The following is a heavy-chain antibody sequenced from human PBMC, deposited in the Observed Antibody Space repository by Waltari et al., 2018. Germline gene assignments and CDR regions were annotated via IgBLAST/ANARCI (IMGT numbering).Heavy chain of an antibody. CDR2: MNPNSGNT. V-gene: IGHV1-8*01. CDR1: GYTFTSSD. CDR3: AICSGGSCYSGLPTRFDY. Sequence: QVQLVQSGAEVKKPGASVTVSCKASGYTFTSSDLNWVRQATGHGLEWMGWMNPNSGNTGYAQKFQGRVTMTRNTSISTAYMELSSLRSEDTAVYYCAICSGGSCYSGLPTRFDYWGQGTLVTVSS. D-gene: IGHD2-15*01. J-gene: IGHJ4*02.